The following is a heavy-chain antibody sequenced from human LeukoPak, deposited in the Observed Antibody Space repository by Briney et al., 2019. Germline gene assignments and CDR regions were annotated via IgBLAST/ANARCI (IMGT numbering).Heavy chain of an antibody. CDR3: ARQEYPVSYYFLDY. D-gene: IGHD3-10*01. J-gene: IGHJ4*02. CDR2: IYSTGST. Sequence: SETLSLTCDVSGGSVRSYWWGWVRQPAGKGLEWLGRIYSTGSTRFNPSLKSRLTLSIDTSTNQFSLTLTSVTAADPAVSFCARQEYPVSYYFLDYWSQGTLVTVSS. V-gene: IGHV4-4*07. CDR1: GGSVRSYW.